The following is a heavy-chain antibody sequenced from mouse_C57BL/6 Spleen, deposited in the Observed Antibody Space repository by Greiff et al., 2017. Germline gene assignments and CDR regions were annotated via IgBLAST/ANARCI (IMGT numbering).Heavy chain of an antibody. CDR2: IHPNSGST. CDR3: ARLKDGYYGWFAY. Sequence: QVQLQQPGAELVKPGASVKLSCKASGYTFTSYWMHWVKQRPGQGLEWIGMIHPNSGSTNYNEKFKSKATLTVDKSSSTAYMQLSSLTSEDSAVYYCARLKDGYYGWFAYWGQGTLVTVSA. D-gene: IGHD2-3*01. V-gene: IGHV1-64*01. CDR1: GYTFTSYW. J-gene: IGHJ3*01.